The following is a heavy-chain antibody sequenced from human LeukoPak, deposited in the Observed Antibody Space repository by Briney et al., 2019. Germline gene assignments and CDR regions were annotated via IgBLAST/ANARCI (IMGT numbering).Heavy chain of an antibody. CDR2: IYYSGST. Sequence: SQTLSLTCTVSGGSISSGDYYWSWIRQPPGKGLEWIGYIYYSGSTYYNPSLKSRVTISVDTSKNQFSLKLSSVTAADTAVYYCAREEYSYGYRHYFDYWGQGTLVTASS. D-gene: IGHD5-18*01. CDR3: AREEYSYGYRHYFDY. J-gene: IGHJ4*02. V-gene: IGHV4-30-4*01. CDR1: GGSISSGDYY.